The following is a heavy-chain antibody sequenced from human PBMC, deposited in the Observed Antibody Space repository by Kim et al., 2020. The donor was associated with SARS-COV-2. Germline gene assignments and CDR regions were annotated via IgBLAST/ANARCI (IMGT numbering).Heavy chain of an antibody. CDR2: IYYSGST. Sequence: SETLSLTCTVSGGSISSYYWSWIRQPPGKGLEWIGYIYYSGSTNYNPSLKSRVTISVDTSKNRFSLKLSSVTAADTAVYYCARGGYDYIWGSYRPDYYYYYMDVWGKGTTVTVSS. CDR1: GGSISSYY. V-gene: IGHV4-59*01. J-gene: IGHJ6*03. CDR3: ARGGYDYIWGSYRPDYYYYYMDV. D-gene: IGHD3-16*02.